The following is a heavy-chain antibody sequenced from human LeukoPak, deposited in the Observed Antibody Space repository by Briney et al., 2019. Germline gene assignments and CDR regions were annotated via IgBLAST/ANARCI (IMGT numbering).Heavy chain of an antibody. D-gene: IGHD5-18*01. V-gene: IGHV4-59*08. J-gene: IGHJ5*02. CDR2: IYYGGST. CDR1: GGSISSYY. Sequence: SETLSLTCTVSGGSISSYYWSWIRQPPGKGLEWIGYIYYGGSTNYNPSLKSRVTISVDTSKNQFSLKLSSVTAADTAVYYCARHSRGYSYGTPHNWFDPWGQGTLVTASS. CDR3: ARHSRGYSYGTPHNWFDP.